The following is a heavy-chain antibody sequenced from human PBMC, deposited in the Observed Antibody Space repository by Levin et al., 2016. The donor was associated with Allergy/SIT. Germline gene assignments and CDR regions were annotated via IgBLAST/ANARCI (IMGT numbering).Heavy chain of an antibody. Sequence: VRQAPGKGLEWVANIKQDGSEKYYVDSVKGRFTISRDNAKNSLYLQMNSLRAEDTAVYYCARDGVGAGDYNWFDPWGQGTLVTVSS. CDR2: IKQDGSEK. J-gene: IGHJ5*02. V-gene: IGHV3-7*03. D-gene: IGHD1-26*01. CDR3: ARDGVGAGDYNWFDP.